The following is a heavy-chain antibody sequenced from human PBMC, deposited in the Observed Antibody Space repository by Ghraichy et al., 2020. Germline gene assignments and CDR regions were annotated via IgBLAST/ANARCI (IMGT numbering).Heavy chain of an antibody. Sequence: GGSLRLSCAASGFTFSSYAMSWVRQAPGKGLEWVSAISGSGGSTYYADSVKGRFTISRDNSTNTLYLQMNSLRAEDTAVYYCAKDWYSTSWSSANWFDPWGQGTLVTVSS. J-gene: IGHJ5*02. D-gene: IGHD6-13*01. CDR1: GFTFSSYA. CDR3: AKDWYSTSWSSANWFDP. CDR2: ISGSGGST. V-gene: IGHV3-23*01.